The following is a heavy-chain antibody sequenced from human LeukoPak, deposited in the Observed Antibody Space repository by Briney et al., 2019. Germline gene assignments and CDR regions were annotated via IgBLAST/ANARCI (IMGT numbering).Heavy chain of an antibody. J-gene: IGHJ4*02. V-gene: IGHV3-23*01. CDR1: GFTFSSYA. D-gene: IGHD3-10*01. CDR3: AAGSAYGSGSYYTSLFDY. Sequence: GGSLRLSCAASGFTFSSYAMNWVRQAPGKGLEWVSTISGSGALTFYADSVKGRFTISRDTSKNTLYLQMNSLRAEDTAVYYCAAGSAYGSGSYYTSLFDYWGQGTLVTVSS. CDR2: ISGSGALT.